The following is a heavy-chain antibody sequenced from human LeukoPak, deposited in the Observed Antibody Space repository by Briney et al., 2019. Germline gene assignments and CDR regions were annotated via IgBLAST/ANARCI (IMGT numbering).Heavy chain of an antibody. CDR2: ISGSGGST. D-gene: IGHD3-22*01. CDR3: AKEGTMIVVVAYLYFDL. CDR1: GFTFSSYG. Sequence: GGTLRLSCAASGFTFSSYGMSWVRQAPGKGLEWVSAISGSGGSTYYADSVKGRFTISRDNSKNTLYLQMNSLRAEDTAVYYCAKEGTMIVVVAYLYFDLWGRGTLVTVSS. J-gene: IGHJ2*01. V-gene: IGHV3-23*01.